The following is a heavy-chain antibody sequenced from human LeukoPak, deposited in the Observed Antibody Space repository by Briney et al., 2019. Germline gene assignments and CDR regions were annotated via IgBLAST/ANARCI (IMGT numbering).Heavy chain of an antibody. D-gene: IGHD6-19*01. J-gene: IGHJ5*02. V-gene: IGHV4-59*01. CDR1: GGSISSYY. CDR3: ARRYTSGWYQVDP. CDR2: AYYIGNA. Sequence: PSETLSLTCTVSGGSISSYYWTWIRQFPGKGLEWIGYAYYIGNANYNPSLKSRVTISVDTSKNQFSLKLKSVTAADTAVYYCARRYTSGWYQVDPWGQGTLVTVSS.